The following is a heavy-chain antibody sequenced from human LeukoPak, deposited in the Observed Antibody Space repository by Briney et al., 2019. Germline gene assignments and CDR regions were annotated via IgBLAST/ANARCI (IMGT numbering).Heavy chain of an antibody. CDR3: ARTGVGATFDY. Sequence: SETLSLTCTVSGGSISSYYWSWIRQPPGKGLEWIGYIYYSGSTNYNPSLKSRVTISVVTSKNQFSLKLSSVTAADTAVYYCARTGVGATFDYWGQGTLVTVSS. D-gene: IGHD1-26*01. V-gene: IGHV4-59*01. CDR1: GGSISSYY. J-gene: IGHJ4*02. CDR2: IYYSGST.